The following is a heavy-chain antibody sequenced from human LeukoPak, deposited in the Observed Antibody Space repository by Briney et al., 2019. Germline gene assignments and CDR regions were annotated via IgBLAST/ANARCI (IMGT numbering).Heavy chain of an antibody. CDR1: GFSFSSYG. V-gene: IGHV3-30*02. CDR2: IRYDGSNK. CDR3: AKVRFSDSGRDGLDS. D-gene: IGHD5-12*01. Sequence: GGSLRLSCAASGFSFSSYGMPWVRQASGRGLEWVAFIRYDGSNKDYADSVKGRFTISRDNSKNTLYLEMNSLRAEDTAVYHCAKVRFSDSGRDGLDSWGQGTLVTVSS. J-gene: IGHJ5*01.